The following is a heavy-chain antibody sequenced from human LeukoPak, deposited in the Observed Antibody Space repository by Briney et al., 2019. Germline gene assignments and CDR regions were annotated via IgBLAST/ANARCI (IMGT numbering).Heavy chain of an antibody. J-gene: IGHJ3*02. CDR3: ARIVVAPNPLVHDAFDI. Sequence: GPCLSPSWAPAGSSVSIYNIGCGRHAPRGGLEWGLVISYDGRNKYYTDSVKGRFTISRDNSKNTIYLQMNSLRAEDTAVYYCARIVVAPNPLVHDAFDIWGQGTMVTVSS. V-gene: IGHV3-30*03. D-gene: IGHD1-26*01. CDR1: GSSVSIYN. CDR2: ISYDGRNK.